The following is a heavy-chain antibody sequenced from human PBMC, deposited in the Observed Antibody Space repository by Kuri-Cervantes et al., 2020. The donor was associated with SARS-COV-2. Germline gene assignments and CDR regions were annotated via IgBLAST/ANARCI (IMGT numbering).Heavy chain of an antibody. J-gene: IGHJ3*02. CDR1: GDSIRGSPYY. V-gene: IGHV3-11*04. CDR3: ARVRAMDM. CDR2: ISPTASTI. Sequence: GGSLRLSCTVSGDSIRGSPYYWGWIRQPPGKGLEWLAYISPTASTIYYADSVTGRFTISRDNAQNAVYLHMKSLRADDTAVYYCARVRAMDMWGQGTMVTVSS. D-gene: IGHD2-2*01.